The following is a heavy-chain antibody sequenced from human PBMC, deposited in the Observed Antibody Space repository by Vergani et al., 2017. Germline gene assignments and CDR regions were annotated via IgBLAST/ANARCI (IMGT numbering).Heavy chain of an antibody. D-gene: IGHD1-26*01. J-gene: IGHJ3*02. CDR2: ISGSGGST. CDR1: GFTFSSYA. CDR3: AKDLGMYSGSYRGLAFDI. V-gene: IGHV3-23*01. Sequence: EVQLLESGGGLVQPGGSLRLSCAASGFTFSSYAMSWVRQAPGKGLEWVSAISGSGGSTYYADSVKGRFTISRDNSKNTLYLQVNSLRAEDTAVYYCAKDLGMYSGSYRGLAFDIWGQGTMVTVSS.